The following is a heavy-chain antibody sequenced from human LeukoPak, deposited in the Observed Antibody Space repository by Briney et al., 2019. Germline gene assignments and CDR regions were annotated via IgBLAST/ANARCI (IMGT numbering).Heavy chain of an antibody. V-gene: IGHV5-51*01. D-gene: IGHD6-13*01. J-gene: IGHJ4*02. CDR2: IYPGDSDT. Sequence: GESLMISCEASGYRFTNYWIGWVRQMPGKGLEWMGIIYPGDSDTRYSPSFQGQVTISADKSISTAYLQWSSLKASDTAVYYCARWAATGIGLDYWGQGTLVTVSS. CDR3: ARWAATGIGLDY. CDR1: GYRFTNYW.